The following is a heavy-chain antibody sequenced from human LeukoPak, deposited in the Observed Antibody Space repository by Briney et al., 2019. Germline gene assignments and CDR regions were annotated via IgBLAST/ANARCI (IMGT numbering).Heavy chain of an antibody. CDR1: GFTFGDYA. V-gene: IGHV3-49*03. D-gene: IGHD6-13*01. CDR2: IRSKAYGGTT. J-gene: IGHJ4*02. Sequence: HSGGSLRLSCTASGFTFGDYAMSWFRQAPGKGLEWVGFIRSKAYGGTTEYAASVKGRFTISRDDSKSIAYLQMNSLKTEDTAVYYCTREGYSSSWYGADYWGQGTLVTVSS. CDR3: TREGYSSSWYGADY.